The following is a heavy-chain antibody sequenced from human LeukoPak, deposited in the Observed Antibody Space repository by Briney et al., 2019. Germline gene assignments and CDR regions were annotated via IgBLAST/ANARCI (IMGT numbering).Heavy chain of an antibody. CDR2: VYYIGTI. V-gene: IGHV4-61*01. CDR3: ARNTSSSPWFDP. CDR1: GGSIKSPTFY. Sequence: SETLSLTCSVSGGSIKSPTFYWSWIRQAPGKGLEWIGNVYYIGTITYNSSLQSRVTISVDTSKNQFSLEMASVTPEDTALYYCARNTSSSPWFDPWGQGTLVIVSS. J-gene: IGHJ5*02. D-gene: IGHD6-6*01.